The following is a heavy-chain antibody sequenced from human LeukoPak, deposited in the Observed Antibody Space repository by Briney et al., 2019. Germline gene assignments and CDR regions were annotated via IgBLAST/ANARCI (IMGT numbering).Heavy chain of an antibody. Sequence: GGSLRLSCAASGFTFSGSAMHWFRQASGKGLEWVGRIRSKANSYATAYAASVKGMFTISRDDSKNTAYLQMNSLKSEDTAVYYCTRRDSSSWYGGKYFDYWGQGTLVTVSS. CDR3: TRRDSSSWYGGKYFDY. CDR2: IRSKANSYAT. V-gene: IGHV3-73*01. CDR1: GFTFSGSA. J-gene: IGHJ4*02. D-gene: IGHD6-13*01.